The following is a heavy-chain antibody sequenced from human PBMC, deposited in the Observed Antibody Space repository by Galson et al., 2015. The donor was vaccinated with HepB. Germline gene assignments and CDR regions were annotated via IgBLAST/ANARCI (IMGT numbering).Heavy chain of an antibody. CDR3: ARDPGGGDWHYLDY. V-gene: IGHV3-33*08. D-gene: IGHD2-21*01. CDR2: IWWDGSKK. Sequence: SLRLSCAASGFTFSSFALHWVRQAPGKGLEWVALIWWDGSKKFYGNSVKGRFTISRDNSVNTIYLQMNTLRADDTAVYYCARDPGGGDWHYLDYWGQGSLVSVSS. J-gene: IGHJ4*02. CDR1: GFTFSSFA.